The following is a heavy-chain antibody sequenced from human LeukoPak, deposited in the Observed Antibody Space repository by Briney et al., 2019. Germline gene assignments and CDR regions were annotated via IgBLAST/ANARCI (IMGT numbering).Heavy chain of an antibody. J-gene: IGHJ4*02. D-gene: IGHD1-1*01. CDR3: ARSLEPRAPFDY. Sequence: ASVKVSCKASGYTFTSYGISWVRQAPGQGLEWMGWISAYNGNTNYAQELQGRVTMTTDTSTSTAYMELRSLRSDDTAAYYCARSLEPRAPFDYWGQGTLVTVSS. CDR2: ISAYNGNT. CDR1: GYTFTSYG. V-gene: IGHV1-18*01.